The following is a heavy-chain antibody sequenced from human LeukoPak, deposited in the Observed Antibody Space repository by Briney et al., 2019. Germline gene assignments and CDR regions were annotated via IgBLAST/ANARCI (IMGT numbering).Heavy chain of an antibody. V-gene: IGHV1-69*04. CDR2: IIPILGIA. D-gene: IGHD3-22*01. CDR3: ASTYYYDSSASWAFDI. CDR1: GGTFSSYA. J-gene: IGHJ3*02. Sequence: SVKVSCKASGGTFSSYAISWVRQAPGQGLEWMGRIIPILGIANYAQKFQGRVTITADKSTSTAYMELSSLRSEDTAVYYCASTYYYDSSASWAFDIWGQGTMVTVSS.